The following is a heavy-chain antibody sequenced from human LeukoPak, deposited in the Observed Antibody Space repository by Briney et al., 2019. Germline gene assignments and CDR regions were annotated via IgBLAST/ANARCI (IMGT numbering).Heavy chain of an antibody. Sequence: GASVKVSCKASGYTFTSYDINWVRQATGQGLEWMGRMDPNSGNTGYAQKLQGRVTMTTDTSTSTAYMELRSLRSDDTAVYYCARVFAWDAFDIWGQGTMVTVSS. CDR1: GYTFTSYD. J-gene: IGHJ3*02. V-gene: IGHV1-8*01. CDR2: MDPNSGNT. CDR3: ARVFAWDAFDI.